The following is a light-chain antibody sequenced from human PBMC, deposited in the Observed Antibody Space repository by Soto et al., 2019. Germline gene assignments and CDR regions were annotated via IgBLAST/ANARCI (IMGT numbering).Light chain of an antibody. CDR1: SSDVGGYNY. Sequence: QSVLTQPPSASGSPGQSVTFSCTGTSSDVGGYNYVSWYQQPPGKAPKLMIYEVSKRPSGVPDRFSGSKSGNAASLTVSGLQAEDEADYYCSSYAGGNTYVFGTGTKVTVL. V-gene: IGLV2-8*01. CDR3: SSYAGGNTYV. CDR2: EVS. J-gene: IGLJ1*01.